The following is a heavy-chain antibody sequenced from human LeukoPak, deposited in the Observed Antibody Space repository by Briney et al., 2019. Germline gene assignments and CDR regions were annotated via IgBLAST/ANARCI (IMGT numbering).Heavy chain of an antibody. Sequence: GGSLRLSCAASGFTFSTYAVNWVRQAPGKGLEWVSSISSSSTYIYYADSVKGRFTISRDNAKNSLYLQMNSLRAEDTAVYYCARGDCYDSSGYSPEFDYWGQGILVTVSS. CDR3: ARGDCYDSSGYSPEFDY. D-gene: IGHD3-22*01. CDR1: GFTFSTYA. CDR2: ISSSSTYI. V-gene: IGHV3-21*01. J-gene: IGHJ4*02.